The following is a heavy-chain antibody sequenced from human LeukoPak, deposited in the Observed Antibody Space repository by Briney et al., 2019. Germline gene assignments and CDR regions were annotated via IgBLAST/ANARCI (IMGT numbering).Heavy chain of an antibody. CDR1: GGSISSYY. Sequence: SETLSLTCTVSGGSISSYYWSWIRQPPGKGLEWIGYIYYSGSTNYNPSLKSRVTISVDTSKNQFSLKLSSVTAADTAVYYCARAPGSWGSFDLWGRGTLVTVSS. CDR3: ARAPGSWGSFDL. V-gene: IGHV4-59*01. J-gene: IGHJ2*01. CDR2: IYYSGST. D-gene: IGHD1-14*01.